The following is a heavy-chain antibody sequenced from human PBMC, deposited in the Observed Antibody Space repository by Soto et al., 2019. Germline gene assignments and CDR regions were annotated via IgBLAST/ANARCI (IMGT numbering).Heavy chain of an antibody. Sequence: SETLSLTCTVSGGSVSSGSYYWSWIRQPPGKGLEWIGYIYYSGSTNYNPSLKSRVTISVDTSKNQFSLKLSSVTAADTAVYYCARVTYSYVFDYWGQGTLVTVSS. CDR1: GGSVSSGSYY. CDR3: ARVTYSYVFDY. D-gene: IGHD5-18*01. V-gene: IGHV4-61*01. CDR2: IYYSGST. J-gene: IGHJ4*02.